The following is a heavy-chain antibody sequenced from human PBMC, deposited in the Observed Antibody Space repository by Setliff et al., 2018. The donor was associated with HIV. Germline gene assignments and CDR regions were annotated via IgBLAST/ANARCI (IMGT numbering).Heavy chain of an antibody. Sequence: SETLSLTCTVSGVSVSSGGYYWSWIRQHPGKGLEWIGYVYYTGTSYFNPSLKSRITISVDTSKNHFSPKLGFVTAADTAVYYCARGESTTWDLAEYFQHWGHGTLVTVSS. CDR3: ARGESTTWDLAEYFQH. CDR1: GVSVSSGGYY. CDR2: VYYTGTS. V-gene: IGHV4-31*03. D-gene: IGHD2-2*01. J-gene: IGHJ1*01.